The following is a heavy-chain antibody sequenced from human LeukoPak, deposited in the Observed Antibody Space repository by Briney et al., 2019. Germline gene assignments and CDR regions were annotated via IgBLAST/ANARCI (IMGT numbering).Heavy chain of an antibody. CDR1: GFTFSNYA. CDR2: ISGSGGST. Sequence: GGSLRLSCAAAGFTFSNYAMTWVRQAPGRGLEWVSSISGSGGSTYYADSVKGRFTISRDNSKNTLYLQMNSLRAEDTAVYYCAKNPGYDFWSGYSYFDYWGQGTLVTVSS. J-gene: IGHJ4*02. D-gene: IGHD3-3*01. V-gene: IGHV3-23*01. CDR3: AKNPGYDFWSGYSYFDY.